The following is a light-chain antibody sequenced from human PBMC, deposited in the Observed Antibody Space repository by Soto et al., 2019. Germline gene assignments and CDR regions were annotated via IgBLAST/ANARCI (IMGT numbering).Light chain of an antibody. Sequence: TQSPSSLSASVGDRVTITCRASQDIRSYLGWYQQEPGKAPKLLIYAASSLQSGVPSRFSGSGSGTDFTLTINSLQPEDFATYYCLQDYNYPLTLGGGTKVEIK. J-gene: IGKJ4*01. V-gene: IGKV1-6*01. CDR2: AAS. CDR1: QDIRSY. CDR3: LQDYNYPLT.